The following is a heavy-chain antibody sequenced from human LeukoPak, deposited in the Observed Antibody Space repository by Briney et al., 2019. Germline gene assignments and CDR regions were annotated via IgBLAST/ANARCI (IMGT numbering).Heavy chain of an antibody. Sequence: PGGSLRLSCAASGYTFSNYGMHWVRQAPGKGLEWLAVIWYDGSNKYYADSVKGRFTISRDNSKNTVYLQMNSLRAEDTAMYYCERSPSNDYWGQGTLVTVSS. CDR3: ERSPSNDY. CDR2: IWYDGSNK. J-gene: IGHJ4*02. CDR1: GYTFSNYG. V-gene: IGHV3-33*01.